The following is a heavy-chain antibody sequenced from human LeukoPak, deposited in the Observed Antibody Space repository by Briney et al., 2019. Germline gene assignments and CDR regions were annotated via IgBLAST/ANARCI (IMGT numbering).Heavy chain of an antibody. D-gene: IGHD2-2*01. CDR3: ARGYCSSTSCYSSYFDY. V-gene: IGHV1-69*01. Sequence: SVKVSCKASGGTFSSYAISWVRQAPGQGLEWMGGIIPIFGTGNYAQKFQGRVTITADESTSTAYMELSSLRSEDTAVYYCARGYCSSTSCYSSYFDYWGQGTLVTVSS. CDR2: IIPIFGTG. CDR1: GGTFSSYA. J-gene: IGHJ4*02.